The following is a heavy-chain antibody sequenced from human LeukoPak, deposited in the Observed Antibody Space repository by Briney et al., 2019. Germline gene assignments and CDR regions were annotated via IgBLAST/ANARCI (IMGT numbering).Heavy chain of an antibody. J-gene: IGHJ4*02. D-gene: IGHD3-10*01. CDR2: IYPGDSDT. Sequence: GESLKISCKGSEYSFTNYWIAWVRQMPGKGLEWMGIIYPGDSDTRYSPSFQGQVTISADKSISTAYLQWSSLKASDTAMYYCASTGGSGSYYNGYFDYWGQGTLVTVSS. CDR3: ASTGGSGSYYNGYFDY. CDR1: EYSFTNYW. V-gene: IGHV5-51*01.